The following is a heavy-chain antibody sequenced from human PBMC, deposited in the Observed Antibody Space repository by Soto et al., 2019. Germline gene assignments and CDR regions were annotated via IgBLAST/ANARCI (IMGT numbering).Heavy chain of an antibody. V-gene: IGHV3-23*01. CDR3: ARASGESYPGSRVFDS. D-gene: IGHD3-10*01. CDR2: ITNTGGDS. CDR1: GFTFSNNA. Sequence: GGSLRLSCAASGFTFSNNAMTCVRQAPGKGLEWVSVITNTGGDSLYADSVKGRFTISRDNFKNTLYLQMHSLRAEDTAIYYSARASGESYPGSRVFDSWGQGTRVTVSS. J-gene: IGHJ4*02.